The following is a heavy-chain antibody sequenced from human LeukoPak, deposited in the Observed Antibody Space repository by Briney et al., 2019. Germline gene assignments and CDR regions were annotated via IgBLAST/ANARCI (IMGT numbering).Heavy chain of an antibody. CDR1: GFTFSSYS. J-gene: IGHJ4*02. CDR3: ARVEESSGWYPGKDLQPFDY. Sequence: GGSLRLSCAASGFTFSSYSMNWVRQAPGKGLEWVSSISSSSSYIYYADSVKGRFTISRDNAKNSLYLQMNSLRAEDTAVYYCARVEESSGWYPGKDLQPFDYWGQGTLVTVYS. CDR2: ISSSSSYI. D-gene: IGHD6-19*01. V-gene: IGHV3-21*01.